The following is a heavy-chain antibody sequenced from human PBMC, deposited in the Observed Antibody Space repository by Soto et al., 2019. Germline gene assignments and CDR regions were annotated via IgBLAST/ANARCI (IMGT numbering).Heavy chain of an antibody. V-gene: IGHV3-66*01. CDR3: ARDRTDYGEYLR. Sequence: EVQVVESGGALVQPGGSLRLSCAASGSTVSSNHMSWVRQAPGKGLECVSGIYGDGRTDYADSVKGRLTVSRDNSQTTVYLKMNSLRGDDTAIYYCARDRTDYGEYLRWGQGTVVAVSS. CDR2: IYGDGRT. J-gene: IGHJ4*02. CDR1: GSTVSSNH. D-gene: IGHD4-17*01.